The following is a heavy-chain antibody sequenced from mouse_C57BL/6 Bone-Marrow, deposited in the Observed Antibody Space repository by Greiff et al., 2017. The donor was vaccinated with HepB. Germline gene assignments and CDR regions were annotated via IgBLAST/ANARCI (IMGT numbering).Heavy chain of an antibody. V-gene: IGHV8-12*01. Sequence: QVPLQESGPGILQSSQSLSLTCSFSGFSLSTSGMGVSWIRQPSGMGLEWLAHIYWDDDKRYNPSLKSRLTISKDTSSNQVLLKITSVDPADTATYDCAGCPYDCGSSYDFWGQGTTLSVSS. CDR1: GFSLSTSGMG. J-gene: IGHJ2*01. CDR3: AGCPYDCGSSYDF. D-gene: IGHD1-1*01. CDR2: IYWDDDK.